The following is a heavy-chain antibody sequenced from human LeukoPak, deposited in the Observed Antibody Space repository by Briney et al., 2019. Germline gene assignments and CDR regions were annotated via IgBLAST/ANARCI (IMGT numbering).Heavy chain of an antibody. Sequence: HPGGSLRLSCAASGFTFISYEMNWVRQAPGKGLEWVSYISSRSTTIYYVDSLKGRFTISRDNAKNSLYLQMNSLRAEDTAVYYCARVAYSYGNDAFDIWGQGTMITVS. V-gene: IGHV3-48*01. CDR3: ARVAYSYGNDAFDI. J-gene: IGHJ3*02. CDR2: ISSRSTTI. D-gene: IGHD5-18*01. CDR1: GFTFISYE.